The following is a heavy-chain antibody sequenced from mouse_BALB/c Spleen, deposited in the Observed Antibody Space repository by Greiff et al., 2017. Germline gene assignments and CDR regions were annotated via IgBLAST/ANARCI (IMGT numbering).Heavy chain of an antibody. D-gene: IGHD1-2*01. V-gene: IGHV5-6-5*01. CDR2: ISSGGST. CDR3: ARGGSTTASSGCYAMDD. CDR1: GFTFSSYA. Sequence: EVQLVESGGGLVKPGGSLTLSCAASGFTFSSYAMSWVRQTPEKRLEWVASISSGGSTYYPASVKGRFTISRDNARNILYLKMSSLRSEDTAMYYCARGGSTTASSGCYAMDDWGEGTSVTVSS. J-gene: IGHJ4*01.